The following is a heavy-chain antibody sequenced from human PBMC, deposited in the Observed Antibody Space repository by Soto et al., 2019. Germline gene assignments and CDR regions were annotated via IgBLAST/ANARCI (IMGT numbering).Heavy chain of an antibody. CDR1: GFTFSTYS. CDR3: ARGGGSGSSFVGYYYYTLGV. CDR2: IWYDGSNK. D-gene: IGHD1-26*01. J-gene: IGHJ6*02. Sequence: QVQLVESGGGVVQPGRSLRLSCTASGFTFSTYSMHWVRQAPGKGLEWVTVIWYDGSNKYYADSVKGRFTISRDNSKNTLYLQMNSLRADDTAVYYCARGGGSGSSFVGYYYYTLGVWGQGTTVTVSS. V-gene: IGHV3-33*01.